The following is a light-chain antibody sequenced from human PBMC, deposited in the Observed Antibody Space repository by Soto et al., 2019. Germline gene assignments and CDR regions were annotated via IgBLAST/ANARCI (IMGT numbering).Light chain of an antibody. V-gene: IGLV1-40*01. CDR1: NSNIGAGYD. J-gene: IGLJ2*01. CDR2: NND. CDR3: QSFDSTMTV. Sequence: QSVLTQPPSVSGAPGQRVTISRTGTNSNIGAGYDVHWYQQLPGTAPKLLMSNNDNRPSGVPDRFSGSKSGASASLAITGLQAEDEADYYCQSFDSTMTVFGGGTKLTVL.